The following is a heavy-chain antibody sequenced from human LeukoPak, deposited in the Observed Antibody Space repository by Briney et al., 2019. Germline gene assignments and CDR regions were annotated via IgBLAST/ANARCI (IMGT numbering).Heavy chain of an antibody. J-gene: IGHJ4*02. Sequence: SETLSLTCGFSNSSISRAYYWGWVRPSPGKGLEWVASVYHSGTTYYNPSLKSRVTISIDTSKKHFSLKLSSVTAAHTAVYYCARDAGTTMIKGGFDYWGQGTLVTVSS. D-gene: IGHD3-16*01. V-gene: IGHV4-38-2*01. CDR1: NSSISRAYY. CDR2: VYHSGTT. CDR3: ARDAGTTMIKGGFDY.